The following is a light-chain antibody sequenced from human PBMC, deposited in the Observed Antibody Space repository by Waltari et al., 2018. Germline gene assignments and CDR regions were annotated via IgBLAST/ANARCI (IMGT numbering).Light chain of an antibody. CDR2: KAS. V-gene: IGKV1-5*03. CDR3: QQYNSRSPWT. J-gene: IGKJ1*01. CDR1: QSVSTR. Sequence: DIQMTQSPSTLSAFVGDRVTITCRASQSVSTRLAWFQQKPGKAPKLVVYKASTLESGVPSRFSGRGSGTEFTLTISSLQPDDFATYYCQQYNSRSPWTFGQGTKVEIK.